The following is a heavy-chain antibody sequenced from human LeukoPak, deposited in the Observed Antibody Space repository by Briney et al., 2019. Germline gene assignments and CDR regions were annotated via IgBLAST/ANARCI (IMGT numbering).Heavy chain of an antibody. V-gene: IGHV4-59*08. CDR3: ATGYNYGLDV. Sequence: SETLSLTCTVSGGSISNYWCNWIRQPPGKGLEWIGYIYYSGSTNSSPSLKSRVTSSIDTSKNQCSSKLISVTAADTAVYYCATGYNYGLDVWGQGTTVSVSS. CDR1: GGSISNYW. CDR2: IYYSGST. J-gene: IGHJ6*02.